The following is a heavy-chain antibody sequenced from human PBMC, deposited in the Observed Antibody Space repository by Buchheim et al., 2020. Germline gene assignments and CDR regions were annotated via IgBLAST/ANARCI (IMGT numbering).Heavy chain of an antibody. J-gene: IGHJ6*02. CDR3: ARGRKAVADGYYYYGMDV. Sequence: QVQLQESGPGLVKPSETLSLTCTVSGGSISSYYWSWIRQPPGKGLEWIGYIYYSGSTNYNPSLKSRVTISVDTSQNQFSLKLSSVTAADTAVYYCARGRKAVADGYYYYGMDVWGQGTT. D-gene: IGHD6-19*01. V-gene: IGHV4-59*01. CDR1: GGSISSYY. CDR2: IYYSGST.